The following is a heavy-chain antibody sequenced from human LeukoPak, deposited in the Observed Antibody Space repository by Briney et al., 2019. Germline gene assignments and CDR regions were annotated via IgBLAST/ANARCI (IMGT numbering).Heavy chain of an antibody. CDR3: ARDGVPWYFDL. D-gene: IGHD1-1*01. CDR1: GGSISSGGYY. Sequence: SETPSLTCTVSGGSISSGGYYWSWIRQHPGKGLEWIGYIYYSGSTYYNPSLKSRVTISVDTSKNQFSLKPSSVTAADTAVYYCARDGVPWYFDLWGRGTLVTVSS. CDR2: IYYSGST. V-gene: IGHV4-31*03. J-gene: IGHJ2*01.